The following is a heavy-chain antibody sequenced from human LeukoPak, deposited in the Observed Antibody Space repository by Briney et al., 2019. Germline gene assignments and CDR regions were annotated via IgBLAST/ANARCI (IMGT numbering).Heavy chain of an antibody. J-gene: IGHJ4*02. D-gene: IGHD6-19*01. V-gene: IGHV1-46*01. CDR1: GGTFSSYA. CDR2: INPSGGST. CDR3: ARDSIAVAGYYFDY. Sequence: GASVKVSCKASGGTFSSYAISWVRQAPGQGLEWMGIINPSGGSTSYAQKFQGRVTMTRDTSTSTVYMELSSLRSEDTAVYYCARDSIAVAGYYFDYWGQGTLVTVSS.